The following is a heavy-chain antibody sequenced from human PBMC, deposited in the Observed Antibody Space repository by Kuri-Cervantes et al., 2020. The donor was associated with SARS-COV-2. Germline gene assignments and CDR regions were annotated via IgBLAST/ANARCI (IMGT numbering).Heavy chain of an antibody. Sequence: SETLSLTCTVSGGSISSSSYYWGWIRQPPGKGLEWIGSIYYSGSTYYNPSLKSRVTISVDTSKNQFSLKLSSVTAADTAVYYCARRACGCTSCYRIFRAFDIWGQGTMVTVSS. D-gene: IGHD2-2*01. V-gene: IGHV4-39*01. J-gene: IGHJ3*02. CDR3: ARRACGCTSCYRIFRAFDI. CDR2: IYYSGST. CDR1: GGSISSSSYY.